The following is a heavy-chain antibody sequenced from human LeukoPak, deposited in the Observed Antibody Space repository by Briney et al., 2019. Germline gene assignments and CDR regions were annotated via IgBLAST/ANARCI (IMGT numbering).Heavy chain of an antibody. J-gene: IGHJ4*02. CDR1: GYTFNGYY. D-gene: IGHD3-22*01. Sequence: ASVKVSCKASGYTFNGYYMHWGRQAPGEGLGWVGWINPNSGGTNHAKKFQGRVTMTRDTSISTAYMELRRLRSDHTAVYYCARIGYYYDSSGYYLDYWGQGTLVTVSS. CDR3: ARIGYYYDSSGYYLDY. V-gene: IGHV1-2*02. CDR2: INPNSGGT.